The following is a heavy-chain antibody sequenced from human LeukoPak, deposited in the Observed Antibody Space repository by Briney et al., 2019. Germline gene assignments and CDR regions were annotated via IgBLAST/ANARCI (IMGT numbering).Heavy chain of an antibody. J-gene: IGHJ3*02. CDR1: GFTFSSYW. D-gene: IGHD6-6*01. CDR2: TKSDGSRT. Sequence: GGSLRLSCAASGFTFSSYWMHWVRHAPGKGLAWVSRTKSDGSRTTYADSVQGRFTISRDNAKNTLYLQMNSLRAEDTAVYYCARVREQLAHDAFDIWGQGTMVTVSS. V-gene: IGHV3-74*01. CDR3: ARVREQLAHDAFDI.